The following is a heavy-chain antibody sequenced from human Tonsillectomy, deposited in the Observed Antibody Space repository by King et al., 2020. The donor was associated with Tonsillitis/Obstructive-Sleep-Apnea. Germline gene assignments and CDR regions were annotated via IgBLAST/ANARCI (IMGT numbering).Heavy chain of an antibody. J-gene: IGHJ4*02. CDR2: ISAYNGDT. CDR3: ARVNYDSSGYYDGFDY. CDR1: GYTFTSYG. Sequence: QLVQSGAEVKKSGASVKVSCKASGYTFTSYGISWVRQAPGQGLEWMGWISAYNGDTNYAQTLQGRVTMTTDISTSTAYMELRSLRSDATAVYYCARVNYDSSGYYDGFDYWGQGTLVTVSS. D-gene: IGHD3-22*01. V-gene: IGHV1-18*01.